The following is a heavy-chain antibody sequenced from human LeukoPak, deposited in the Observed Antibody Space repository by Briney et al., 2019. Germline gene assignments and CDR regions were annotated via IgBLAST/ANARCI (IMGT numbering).Heavy chain of an antibody. Sequence: SETLSLTCTVSGGSISSYYWSWIRQPPGKGLEWIGYIYYSGSPNYNPSLKSRVTISVDTSKNQFSLKLSSVTAADTAVYYCARDRPSGSYEDSGAFDIWGQGTLVTVSS. CDR2: IYYSGSP. J-gene: IGHJ3*02. V-gene: IGHV4-59*01. D-gene: IGHD1-26*01. CDR3: ARDRPSGSYEDSGAFDI. CDR1: GGSISSYY.